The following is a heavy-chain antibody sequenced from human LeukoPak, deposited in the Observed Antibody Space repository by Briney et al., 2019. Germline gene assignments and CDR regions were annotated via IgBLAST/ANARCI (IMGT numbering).Heavy chain of an antibody. V-gene: IGHV4-59*01. Sequence: SETLSLTCTVSGVSISSYYWTWLRQPQGKELEWIRYIYYSGSTNYNPSLKSRVTISVDTSTNQFSLKLSSVTAADTAVYYCARDLGPYDGFDIWGQGTMVTDSS. CDR1: GVSISSYY. CDR2: IYYSGST. D-gene: IGHD3-10*01. CDR3: ARDLGPYDGFDI. J-gene: IGHJ3*02.